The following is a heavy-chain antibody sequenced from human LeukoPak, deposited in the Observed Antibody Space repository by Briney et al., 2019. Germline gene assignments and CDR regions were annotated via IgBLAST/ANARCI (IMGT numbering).Heavy chain of an antibody. J-gene: IGHJ4*02. D-gene: IGHD3-16*02. CDR1: GGSFSGYY. CDR2: IKQDGSEK. CDR3: ARDRHYDYVWGSYPDLTFDY. V-gene: IGHV3-7*01. Sequence: ETLSLTCAVYGGSFSGYYWSWIRQAPGKGLEWVANIKQDGSEKYYVDSVKGRFTISRDNAKNSLYLQMNSLRAEDTAVYYCARDRHYDYVWGSYPDLTFDYWGQGTLVTVSS.